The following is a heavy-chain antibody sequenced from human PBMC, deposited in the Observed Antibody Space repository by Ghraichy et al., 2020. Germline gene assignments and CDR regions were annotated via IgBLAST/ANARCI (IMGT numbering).Heavy chain of an antibody. CDR2: IYYSGST. J-gene: IGHJ3*02. V-gene: IGHV4-39*01. CDR1: GGSISSSSYY. D-gene: IGHD6-6*01. CDR3: ARHQYSSLDHAFDI. Sequence: SQTLSLTCTVSGGSISSSSYYWGWIRQPPGKGLEWIGSIYYSGSTYYNPSLKSRVTISVDTSKNQFSLNLKLSSVTAADTAVYYCARHQYSSLDHAFDIWGQGTMVTVSS.